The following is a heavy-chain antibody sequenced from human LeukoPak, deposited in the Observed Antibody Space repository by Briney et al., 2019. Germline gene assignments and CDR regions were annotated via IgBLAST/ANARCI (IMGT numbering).Heavy chain of an antibody. D-gene: IGHD3-22*01. J-gene: IGHJ3*02. Sequence: SETLSLTCTVSGGSISSSSYYWGWIRQPPGKGLEWIGSIYYSGSTYYNPSLKSRVTISVDTSKNQFSLKLSSVPAADTDVYYCARRYYDSSGCDDFEIWGQGTMVTVSS. CDR2: IYYSGST. CDR3: ARRYYDSSGCDDFEI. V-gene: IGHV4-39*01. CDR1: GGSISSSSYY.